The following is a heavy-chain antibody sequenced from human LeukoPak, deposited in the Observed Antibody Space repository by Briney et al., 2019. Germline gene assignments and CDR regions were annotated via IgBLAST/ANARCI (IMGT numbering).Heavy chain of an antibody. CDR3: AEDVVVIVAAKPGI. J-gene: IGHJ4*02. Sequence: GGSLRLSCAASGFNFTTYAMSWVRQAPGKGLEWVSSISGSGGSTYYADAVKGRFTISRDNSKNTLYLQMNGLRAEDTAVYYCAEDVVVIVAAKPGIWGQGTLVTVSS. CDR1: GFNFTTYA. CDR2: ISGSGGST. D-gene: IGHD2-15*01. V-gene: IGHV3-23*01.